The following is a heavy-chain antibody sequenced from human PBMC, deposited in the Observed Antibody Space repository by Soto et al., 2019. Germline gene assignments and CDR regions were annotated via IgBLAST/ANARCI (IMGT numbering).Heavy chain of an antibody. V-gene: IGHV4-59*01. CDR3: ARGEDAFFYYGLDV. J-gene: IGHJ6*02. Sequence: SETLSLTCTVSGGYITSSYWSWIRRPPGKGLEWIAYIYDTGICGYTPSTSYNPSLKSRVTMSVDTSKSQFSLKLTSVTAADTAVYYCARGEDAFFYYGLDVWGQGITVTVSS. CDR1: GGYITSSY. CDR2: IYDTGICGYTPST.